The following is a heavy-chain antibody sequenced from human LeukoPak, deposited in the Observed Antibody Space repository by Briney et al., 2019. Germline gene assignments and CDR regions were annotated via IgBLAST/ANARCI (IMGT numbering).Heavy chain of an antibody. CDR1: GGTFSNYA. CDR3: ARDTGASFDAFDI. D-gene: IGHD2-15*01. J-gene: IGHJ3*02. V-gene: IGHV1-69*06. Sequence: SVKVSCKASGGTFSNYAISWVRQAPGQGLEWMGGIIPIFGTTNYAQKFQGRVTITADKSTSTAYMELSSLRSEDTAVYYCARDTGASFDAFDIWGQGTMVTVSS. CDR2: IIPIFGTT.